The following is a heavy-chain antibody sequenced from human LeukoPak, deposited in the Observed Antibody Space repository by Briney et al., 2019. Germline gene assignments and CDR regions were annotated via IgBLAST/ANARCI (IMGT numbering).Heavy chain of an antibody. Sequence: PSETLSLTCTVSGGSLSTYYWSWIRQPAGKELEWIGRISATRNSNYNPSLKSRVTISVDKSKDQFSLKLTSVTAADTAVYFCARQSGGSYVFFDYWGRGTLVTVSS. CDR2: ISATRNS. D-gene: IGHD3-22*01. V-gene: IGHV4-4*07. CDR3: ARQSGGSYVFFDY. CDR1: GGSLSTYY. J-gene: IGHJ4*02.